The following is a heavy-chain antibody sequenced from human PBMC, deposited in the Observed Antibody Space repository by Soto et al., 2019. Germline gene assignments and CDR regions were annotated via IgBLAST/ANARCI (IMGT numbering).Heavy chain of an antibody. J-gene: IGHJ4*02. D-gene: IGHD2-21*02. CDR3: ARGVTAGFDY. V-gene: IGHV1-8*01. CDR2: MQPSSGRT. CDR1: GYSFTSLD. Sequence: QVQLVQSGAEVREPGASVKVSCKASGYSFTSLDINWVRQTTGQGLEWMGWMQPSSGRTGYAQKFQGRVTMTRDTSINTAYMELSDLTSDDTACGYCARGVTAGFDYWGQGTLVTVSS.